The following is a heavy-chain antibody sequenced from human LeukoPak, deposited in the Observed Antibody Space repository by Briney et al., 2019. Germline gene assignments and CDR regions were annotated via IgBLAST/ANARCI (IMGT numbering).Heavy chain of an antibody. J-gene: IGHJ4*02. V-gene: IGHV3-30*04. CDR1: GFTFSSYA. D-gene: IGHD2-8*02. Sequence: GGSLRLSCAASGFTFSSYAMHWVRQAPGKGLEWVAVISYDGRNKYYADSVKGRFTISRDNSKNTLYLQVSSLRAEDTAIYYCAKGYCPGGACYYFDHWGQGTLVTVSS. CDR3: AKGYCPGGACYYFDH. CDR2: ISYDGRNK.